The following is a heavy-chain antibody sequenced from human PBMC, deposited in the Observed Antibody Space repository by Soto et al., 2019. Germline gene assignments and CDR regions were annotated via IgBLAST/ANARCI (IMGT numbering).Heavy chain of an antibody. CDR2: IYYSGST. CDR1: GGSISSYY. V-gene: IGHV4-59*01. J-gene: IGHJ4*02. D-gene: IGHD6-13*01. CDR3: ARRAYSSSWYGTYYFDY. Sequence: ASETLSLTCTVSGGSISSYYWSWIRQPPGKGLEWIGYIYYSGSTNYNPSPKSRVTISVDTSKNQFSLKLSSVTAADTAVYYCARRAYSSSWYGTYYFDYWGKGTLVTVSS.